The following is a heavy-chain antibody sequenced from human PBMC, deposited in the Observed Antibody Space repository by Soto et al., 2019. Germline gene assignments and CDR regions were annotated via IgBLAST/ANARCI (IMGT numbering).Heavy chain of an antibody. D-gene: IGHD2-8*02. J-gene: IGHJ4*02. Sequence: AAETLSLTCAVYGGSFSGYYWTWIRQPPGTGLEWIGEINHSGSTNYNPSLKSRVTISVDTSKNQFSLKLTSVTAADTAVYYCARDKITGLFDYWGQGTLVTVSS. V-gene: IGHV4-34*01. CDR3: ARDKITGLFDY. CDR1: GGSFSGYY. CDR2: INHSGST.